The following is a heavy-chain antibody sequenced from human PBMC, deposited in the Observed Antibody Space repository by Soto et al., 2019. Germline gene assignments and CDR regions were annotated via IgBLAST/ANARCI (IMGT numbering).Heavy chain of an antibody. Sequence: QITLKESGPTLVKPTQTLTLTCTFSGFSLSTSGVGVGWIRQPPGKALEWLALIYWDDDKRYSPSLPSRLTITKDTSKTHVVLTMTNMDPVDTATYYCAHVLVVVANYGMDVWGQGTTVTVSS. CDR3: AHVLVVVANYGMDV. J-gene: IGHJ6*02. CDR2: IYWDDDK. V-gene: IGHV2-5*02. D-gene: IGHD2-15*01. CDR1: GFSLSTSGVG.